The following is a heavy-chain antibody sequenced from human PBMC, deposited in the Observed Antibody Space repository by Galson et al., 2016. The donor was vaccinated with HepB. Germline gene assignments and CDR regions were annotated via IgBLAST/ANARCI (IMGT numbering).Heavy chain of an antibody. CDR2: INKDGSEK. J-gene: IGHJ4*02. V-gene: IGHV3-7*03. CDR1: GITFSNYW. D-gene: IGHD4-23*01. Sequence: SLRLSCAASGITFSNYWMNWVRLAPGKGLQWVATINKDGSEKYYVDSVKGRFSISRADANNSLYLEMSSLRAEDTAVYFCARSRRWRDSYGFAYWGQGTQVAVSS. CDR3: ARSRRWRDSYGFAY.